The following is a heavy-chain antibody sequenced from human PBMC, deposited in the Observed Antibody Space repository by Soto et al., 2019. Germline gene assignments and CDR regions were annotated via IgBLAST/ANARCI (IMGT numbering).Heavy chain of an antibody. Sequence: GGSLRLSCAASVLIFSNYVMSWVRQAPGKGLEWVANIKQDGSEKYYVDSVKGRFTISRDNAKNSLYLQMNSLRAEDTAVYYCAVDGGGVAPSVVWGKGTTVTVSS. J-gene: IGHJ6*04. CDR1: VLIFSNYV. CDR2: IKQDGSEK. D-gene: IGHD3-3*01. CDR3: AVDGGGVAPSVV. V-gene: IGHV3-7*01.